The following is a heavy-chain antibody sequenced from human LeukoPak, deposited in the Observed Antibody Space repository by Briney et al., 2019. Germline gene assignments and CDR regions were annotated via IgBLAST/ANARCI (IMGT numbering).Heavy chain of an antibody. J-gene: IGHJ4*02. Sequence: PGGSLRLSCAASGFTFSSYAMSWVRQAPGKGLEWVSAISGSGGSTYYADSVKGRFTISRDNSKNTLYLQMNSLRAEDTAVYYCAKAPRSRWEMATVYYFDYWGQGTLVTVSS. D-gene: IGHD5-24*01. CDR2: ISGSGGST. CDR1: GFTFSSYA. CDR3: AKAPRSRWEMATVYYFDY. V-gene: IGHV3-23*01.